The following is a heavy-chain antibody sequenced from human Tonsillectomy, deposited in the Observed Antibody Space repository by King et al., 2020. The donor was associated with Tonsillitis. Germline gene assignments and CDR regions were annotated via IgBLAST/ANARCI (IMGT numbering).Heavy chain of an antibody. CDR1: GFTFSSYX. D-gene: IGHD3-22*01. CDR3: ARXLSGYYSTDX. Sequence: QLVQSGGGVVQPGMSLGLSCAASGFTFSSYXMHWXRQXXGKXLXWVXVXWYDGSNRYYADSVRGRFTXSRDNSKNTLYLQMNSLRAEDTAVYYCARXLSGYYSTDXXGQGXLVTVSS. CDR2: XWYDGSNR. V-gene: IGHV3-33*08. J-gene: IGHJ4*02.